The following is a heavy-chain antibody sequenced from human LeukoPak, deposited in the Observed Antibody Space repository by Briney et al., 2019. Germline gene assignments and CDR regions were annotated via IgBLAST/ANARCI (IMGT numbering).Heavy chain of an antibody. V-gene: IGHV1-18*01. Sequence: ASVKVPCKASGYTFTSYGISRVRQAPGQGLEWMGWISAYNGNTNYAQKLQGRVTMTTDTSTSTAYMELRSLRSDDTAVYYCARDDSVAGTDYWGQGTLVTVSS. CDR2: ISAYNGNT. CDR1: GYTFTSYG. CDR3: ARDDSVAGTDY. D-gene: IGHD6-19*01. J-gene: IGHJ4*02.